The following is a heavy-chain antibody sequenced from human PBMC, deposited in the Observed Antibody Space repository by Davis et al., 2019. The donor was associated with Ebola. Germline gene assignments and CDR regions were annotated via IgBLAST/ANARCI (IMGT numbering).Heavy chain of an antibody. Sequence: PGGSLRLSCAASGFTFSDYWMNWVRQAPGKGLEWVANIKQDGSETYYVDSVRGRFTASRDNAKNSLSLQMNSLRDEDTAVYYCARDGGNSWFFYFDSWGQGSLVTVSS. V-gene: IGHV3-7*01. J-gene: IGHJ4*02. CDR2: IKQDGSET. CDR3: ARDGGNSWFFYFDS. D-gene: IGHD6-13*01. CDR1: GFTFSDYW.